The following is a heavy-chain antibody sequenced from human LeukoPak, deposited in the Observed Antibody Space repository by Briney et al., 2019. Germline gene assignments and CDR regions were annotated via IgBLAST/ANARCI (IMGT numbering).Heavy chain of an antibody. CDR1: GDSISSGDYY. D-gene: IGHD3-22*01. Sequence: SETLSLTCSVSGDSISSGDYYWSWVRQPPGKTLECIGYIYYSGSTYSNPSLRSRVTISVDTPNKQFSLKLSSVTAADTAVYYCARDARMSSGYHYFDLWGQGTLVTVSS. V-gene: IGHV4-30-4*01. CDR3: ARDARMSSGYHYFDL. CDR2: IYYSGST. J-gene: IGHJ4*02.